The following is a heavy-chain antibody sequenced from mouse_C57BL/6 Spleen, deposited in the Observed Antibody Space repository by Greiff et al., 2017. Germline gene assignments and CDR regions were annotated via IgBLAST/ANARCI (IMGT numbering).Heavy chain of an antibody. Sequence: EVKLVEPGGGLVKPGGSLKLSCAASGFTFSSYTMSWVRQTPEKRLEWVATISGGGGNTYYPDSVKGRFTLSRDNAKNTLYLQMSSLRSEDTALYYCARQRSSYPFAYWGQGTLVTVSA. J-gene: IGHJ3*01. V-gene: IGHV5-9*01. CDR1: GFTFSSYT. D-gene: IGHD1-1*01. CDR2: ISGGGGNT. CDR3: ARQRSSYPFAY.